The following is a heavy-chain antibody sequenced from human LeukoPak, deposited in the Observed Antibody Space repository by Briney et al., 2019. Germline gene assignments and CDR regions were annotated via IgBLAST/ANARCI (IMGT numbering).Heavy chain of an antibody. CDR1: GGSIISSDYH. V-gene: IGHV4-39*01. D-gene: IGHD2-15*01. CDR2: ISYSGNT. CDR3: ARHCCSGPAKRVFDI. Sequence: SETLSLTCTVSGGSIISSDYHWGWVRQPPGKGLGWIGTISYSGNTDYNPSLRSRVTISVDTSNNQFSLRLGSVTAADTAVYHCARHCCSGPAKRVFDIWGQGTMVTVSS. J-gene: IGHJ3*02.